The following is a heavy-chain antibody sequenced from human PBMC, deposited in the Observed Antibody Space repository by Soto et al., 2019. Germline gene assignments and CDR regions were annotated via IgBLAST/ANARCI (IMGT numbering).Heavy chain of an antibody. Sequence: ASVKVSCKASGYTFTGYYMHWVRQAPGQGLEWMGWINPNSGGTNYAQKFQGRVTMTRDTSISTAYMELSRLRSVDTAVYYCATIMAGYDTYDYWGQGTLVTVSS. CDR3: ATIMAGYDTYDY. D-gene: IGHD5-12*01. J-gene: IGHJ4*02. CDR1: GYTFTGYY. CDR2: INPNSGGT. V-gene: IGHV1-2*02.